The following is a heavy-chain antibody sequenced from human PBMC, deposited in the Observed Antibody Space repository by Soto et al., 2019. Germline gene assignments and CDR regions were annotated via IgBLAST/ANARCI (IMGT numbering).Heavy chain of an antibody. D-gene: IGHD3-3*01. CDR1: GGSISSGDYY. CDR2: IYYSGST. J-gene: IGHJ5*02. CDR3: ARERRITIFGVALNWFDP. V-gene: IGHV4-30-4*01. Sequence: PSETLSLTCTVSGGSISSGDYYWSWIRQPPGKGLEWMGYIYYSGSTYYNPSLKSRVTISVDTSKNQFSLKLSSVTAADTAVYYCARERRITIFGVALNWFDPWGQGTLVTVSS.